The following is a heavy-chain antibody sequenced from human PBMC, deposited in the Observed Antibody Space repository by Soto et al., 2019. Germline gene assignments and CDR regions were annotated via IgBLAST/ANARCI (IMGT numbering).Heavy chain of an antibody. Sequence: SATLTLTCTVSRFSFSSSSYYWGWSHQPPGTGLEWGGSIYYSGSTYYNPSLKSRVTISVDTSKNQFSLKLSSVTGADTAVYFCARSQYYDFWSSYYTGHCYYFDYWCQGTLATVSS. D-gene: IGHD3-3*01. CDR2: IYYSGST. J-gene: IGHJ4*02. CDR1: RFSFSSSSYY. CDR3: ARSQYYDFWSSYYTGHCYYFDY. V-gene: IGHV4-39*01.